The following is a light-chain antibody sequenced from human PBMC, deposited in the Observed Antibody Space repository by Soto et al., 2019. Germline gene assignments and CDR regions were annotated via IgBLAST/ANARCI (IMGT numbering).Light chain of an antibody. CDR2: GAS. J-gene: IGKJ4*01. CDR1: ESISRDY. V-gene: IGKV3-15*01. CDR3: QQFSNWPPGNT. Sequence: EIVLTQSPGTLSLSPGQRATLSCRASESISRDYLAWYQQRLGQAPRLLIYGASTRATGIPARFSGSGSGTEFTLTISSLQSEHFAVYHCQQFSNWPPGNTFGGGTKVDIK.